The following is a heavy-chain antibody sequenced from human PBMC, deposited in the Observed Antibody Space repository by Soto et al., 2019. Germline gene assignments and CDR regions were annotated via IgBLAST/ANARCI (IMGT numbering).Heavy chain of an antibody. J-gene: IGHJ4*02. D-gene: IGHD5-12*01. Sequence: VQSGGEVKKPGSSVKVSCKASGYTFSNNGFTWVRQAPGQGLEWMGWIGGYNGNTNYAPKFQGRVTMTADTSRSTDHMELRGLRSDDTAVYYCATAIVATGPADSWGQGTLVTVSS. CDR3: ATAIVATGPADS. CDR1: GYTFSNNG. CDR2: IGGYNGNT. V-gene: IGHV1-18*01.